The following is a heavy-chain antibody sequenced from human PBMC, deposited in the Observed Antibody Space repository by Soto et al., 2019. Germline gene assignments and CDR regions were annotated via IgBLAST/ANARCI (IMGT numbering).Heavy chain of an antibody. D-gene: IGHD3-10*01. Sequence: SETLSLTCAVSGDSISSGYYWAWIRQPPGKGLEWIGSIYHSGTTYYNPSLQSRVTISVDTSKNQFSLKLSSVTAADTAVYYCARVRRARGDYWGQGTLVTVSS. J-gene: IGHJ4*02. CDR1: GDSISSGYY. CDR3: ARVRRARGDY. V-gene: IGHV4-38-2*01. CDR2: IYHSGTT.